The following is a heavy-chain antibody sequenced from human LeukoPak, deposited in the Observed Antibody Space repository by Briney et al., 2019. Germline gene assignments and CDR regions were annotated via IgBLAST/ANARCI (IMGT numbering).Heavy chain of an antibody. CDR1: GGSFSGYY. CDR2: INHSGST. Sequence: RTSETLSLTYSVYGGSFSGYYWSWIRQPPGKGLEWIGEINHSGSTNYNPSLKSRVTISVDTSKNQFSLKLSSVTAADTAVYYCARGGYYYDSSGYRTSWFDPWGQGTLVTVSS. CDR3: ARGGYYYDSSGYRTSWFDP. J-gene: IGHJ5*02. D-gene: IGHD3-22*01. V-gene: IGHV4-34*01.